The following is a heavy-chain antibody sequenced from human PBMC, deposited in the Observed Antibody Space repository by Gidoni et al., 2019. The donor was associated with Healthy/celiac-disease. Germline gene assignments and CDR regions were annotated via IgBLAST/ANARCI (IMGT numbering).Heavy chain of an antibody. Sequence: EVQLVESGGGLVKPGGSLRLSCAASGFTFSSYSMTWVRQAPGKGLEWVSSISISSSYIYYAYSVKGRFTISRDNAKNSLYLQMNSLRAEDTAVYYCALGNPIRGYPYYYYYGMDVWGQGTTVTVSS. J-gene: IGHJ6*02. V-gene: IGHV3-21*01. D-gene: IGHD3-10*01. CDR1: GFTFSSYS. CDR3: ALGNPIRGYPYYYYYGMDV. CDR2: ISISSSYI.